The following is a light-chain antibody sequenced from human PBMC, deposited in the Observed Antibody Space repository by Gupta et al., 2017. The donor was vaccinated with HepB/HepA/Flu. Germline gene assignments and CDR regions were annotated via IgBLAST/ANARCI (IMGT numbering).Light chain of an antibody. CDR1: QSVTSK. CDR3: QQYNAWPLT. CDR2: GAS. Sequence: EIVMTPSPATLSVSPGERATLSCRASQSVTSKLAWYQQKPGQAPRLLIYGASARATGIPTRFSSSGSGTEFTLTISSLQSEDFAVYRCQQYNAWPLTFGQGTRLEIK. V-gene: IGKV3-15*01. J-gene: IGKJ5*01.